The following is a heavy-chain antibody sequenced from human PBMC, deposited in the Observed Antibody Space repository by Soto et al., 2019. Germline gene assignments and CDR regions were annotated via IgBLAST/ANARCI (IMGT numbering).Heavy chain of an antibody. CDR2: IIPIFGTA. D-gene: IGHD2-8*01. CDR1: GGTFSSYA. Sequence: SVKVSCKASGGTFSSYAISCVRQAPGQGLEWMGGIIPIFGTANYAQKFQGRVTITADESTSTAYMELSSLRSEDTAVYYCAGHDCTNGVCPKIYYYYGMDVWGQGTTVTVSS. CDR3: AGHDCTNGVCPKIYYYYGMDV. V-gene: IGHV1-69*13. J-gene: IGHJ6*02.